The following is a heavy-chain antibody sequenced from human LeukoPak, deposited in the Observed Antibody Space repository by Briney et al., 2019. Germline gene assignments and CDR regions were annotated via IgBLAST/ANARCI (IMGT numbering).Heavy chain of an antibody. CDR1: GFTFSNYW. CDR2: INDEGRAT. Sequence: SGGSLRLSCAASGFTFSNYWMHRVRQVTGKGLVWVSRINDEGRATFYADSVKGRFTISRDNAKNTLFLEITSLRAEDTAVYYCAREILAPGKTHDYWGQGTLVTVSS. CDR3: AREILAPGKTHDY. J-gene: IGHJ4*02. V-gene: IGHV3-74*01.